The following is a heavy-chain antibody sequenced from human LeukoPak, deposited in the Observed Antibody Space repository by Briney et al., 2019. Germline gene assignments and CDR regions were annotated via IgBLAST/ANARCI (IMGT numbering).Heavy chain of an antibody. V-gene: IGHV4-31*03. J-gene: IGHJ4*02. CDR1: GGSISSGGYY. CDR3: ARENIYGGNRFDY. D-gene: IGHD4-23*01. CDR2: IYYSGST. Sequence: PSETLSLTCTVSGGSISSGGYYWSWIRQHPGKGLEWIGYIYYSGSTYYNPSLKSRVTISVDTSKNQFSLKLGSVTAADTAVYYCARENIYGGNRFDYWGQGTLVTVSS.